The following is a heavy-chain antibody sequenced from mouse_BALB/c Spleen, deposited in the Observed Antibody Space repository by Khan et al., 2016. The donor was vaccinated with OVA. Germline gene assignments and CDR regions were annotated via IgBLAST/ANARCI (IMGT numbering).Heavy chain of an antibody. Sequence: QIQLVQSGPELKKPGETVKISCKASGYTFTNYGMNWVKQAPGKGLKWMGWINTYTGEPTYADDFKGRFVFSLDTSASTAYLQIRNLKTEDMTTFFWARISAGGNSDVWGEGTTVTVSS. CDR1: GYTFTNYG. V-gene: IGHV9-1*02. CDR2: INTYTGEP. D-gene: IGHD6-2*01. CDR3: ARISAGGNSDV. J-gene: IGHJ1*01.